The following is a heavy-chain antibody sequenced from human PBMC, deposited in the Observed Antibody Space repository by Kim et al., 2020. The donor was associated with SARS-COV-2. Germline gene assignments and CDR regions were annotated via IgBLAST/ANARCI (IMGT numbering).Heavy chain of an antibody. CDR3: ARNSTGKGRLAVAFDY. J-gene: IGHJ4*02. CDR1: GYTFTSYG. D-gene: IGHD6-19*01. Sequence: ASVKVSCKASGYTFTSYGINWVRQAPGQGLEWMGWISAYNANTNYAQKLQGRVTMTTDTSTSTAYMELRSLRSDDTAVYYCARNSTGKGRLAVAFDYWGQGTLVTVSS. V-gene: IGHV1-18*01. CDR2: ISAYNANT.